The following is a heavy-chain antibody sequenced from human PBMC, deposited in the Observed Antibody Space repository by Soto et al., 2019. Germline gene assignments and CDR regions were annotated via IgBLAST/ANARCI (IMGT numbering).Heavy chain of an antibody. D-gene: IGHD1-26*01. J-gene: IGHJ4*02. CDR3: AKLVTSSSQY. CDR2: IGGSGGTT. Sequence: PGGSLRLSCAASGFTFSSYGMIWARQAPGKGLEWVSAIGGSGGTTYYADSVKGRFTISRDNSKNTLYLQMNSLRADDTALYYCAKLVTSSSQYWGQGTLVTVSS. V-gene: IGHV3-23*01. CDR1: GFTFSSYG.